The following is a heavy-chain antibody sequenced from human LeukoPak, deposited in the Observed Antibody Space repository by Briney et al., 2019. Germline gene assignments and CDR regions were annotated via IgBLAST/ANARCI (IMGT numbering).Heavy chain of an antibody. V-gene: IGHV3-66*01. CDR3: ARGYFDN. J-gene: IGHJ4*02. CDR2: IYPGANT. Sequence: GESPRLSCAASGFTLSSTYLSWVRQAPGQGLEWVSVIYPGANTFYAESVKGRFTISRDNSKNTVSLQMNSLRADDTGVYYCARGYFDNWGQGTLVTVSS. CDR1: GFTLSSTY.